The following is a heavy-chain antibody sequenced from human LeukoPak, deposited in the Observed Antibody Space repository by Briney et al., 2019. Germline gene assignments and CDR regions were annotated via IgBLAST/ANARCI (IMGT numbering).Heavy chain of an antibody. V-gene: IGHV4-4*02. D-gene: IGHD3-16*02. J-gene: IGHJ6*03. CDR1: GGSISSSNW. CDR2: IYHSGST. CDR3: ARGPMGGGLRLGELSLNFDYYYYYMDV. Sequence: PSETLSLTCAVSGGSISSSNWWSWVRQPPGKGLEWIGEIYHSGSTNYNPSLKSRVTISVDKSKNQFSLKLSSVTAADTAVYYCARGPMGGGLRLGELSLNFDYYYYYMDVWGKGTTVTVSS.